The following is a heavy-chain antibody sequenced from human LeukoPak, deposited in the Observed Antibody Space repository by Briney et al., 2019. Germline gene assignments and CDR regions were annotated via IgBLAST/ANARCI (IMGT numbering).Heavy chain of an antibody. Sequence: ASVKVSCKASGYTFTSYYMHWVRQAPGQGLEWMGIINPSGGSTSYAQKFQGRVAMTRDTSTSTVYMELSSLRSEDTAVYYCARAPPQGQDYYDSSGYKYNWFDPWGQGTLVTASS. CDR3: ARAPPQGQDYYDSSGYKYNWFDP. V-gene: IGHV1-46*01. CDR1: GYTFTSYY. D-gene: IGHD3-22*01. J-gene: IGHJ5*02. CDR2: INPSGGST.